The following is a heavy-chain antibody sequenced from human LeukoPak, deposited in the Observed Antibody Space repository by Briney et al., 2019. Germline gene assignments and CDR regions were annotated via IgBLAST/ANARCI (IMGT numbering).Heavy chain of an antibody. Sequence: SETLFLTCTVSGGSISGYYWNWIRQPAGKGLEWIGRIYVSESTNYNPSLKSRVTMSVDTSKNQFSLKMSSVTAADTAVYYCTRGQDGYEDYWGQGTLVTVSS. V-gene: IGHV4-4*07. J-gene: IGHJ4*02. CDR3: TRGQDGYEDY. CDR1: GGSISGYY. D-gene: IGHD5-24*01. CDR2: IYVSEST.